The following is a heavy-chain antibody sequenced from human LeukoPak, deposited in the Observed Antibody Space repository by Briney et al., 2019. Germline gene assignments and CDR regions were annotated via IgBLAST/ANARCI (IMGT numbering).Heavy chain of an antibody. J-gene: IGHJ4*02. CDR2: ISSSSSYI. D-gene: IGHD6-13*01. V-gene: IGHV3-21*01. CDR3: ARGIALLKGELDY. Sequence: GGSLRLSCAASGFTFSSYSMNWVRQAPGKGLEWVSSISSSSSYIYYADSVKGRFTISRDNAKNSLYLQMNSLRAEDTAVYYCARGIALLKGELDYWGQGTLVTVSS. CDR1: GFTFSSYS.